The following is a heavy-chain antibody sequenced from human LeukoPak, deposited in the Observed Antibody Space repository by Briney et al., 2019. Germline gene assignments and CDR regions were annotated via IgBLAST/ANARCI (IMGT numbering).Heavy chain of an antibody. Sequence: GGSLRLSCAASGFTFGSYAMSWVRQAPGKGLEWVSAISGSGGSTYYADSVKGRFTISRDNSKNTLYLQMNSLRAEDTAVYYCAKHPNRYDILTGYYPLYYFDYWGREPWSPSPQ. D-gene: IGHD3-9*01. CDR3: AKHPNRYDILTGYYPLYYFDY. CDR2: ISGSGGST. CDR1: GFTFGSYA. J-gene: IGHJ4*02. V-gene: IGHV3-23*01.